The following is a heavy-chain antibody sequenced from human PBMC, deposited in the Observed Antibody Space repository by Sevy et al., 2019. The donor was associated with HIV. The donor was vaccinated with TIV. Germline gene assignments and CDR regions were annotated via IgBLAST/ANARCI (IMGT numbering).Heavy chain of an antibody. V-gene: IGHV3-53*01. J-gene: IGHJ3*02. CDR1: GFTVSSNY. CDR3: ARVSVYYYDSSGYYTTRNAFDI. D-gene: IGHD3-22*01. CDR2: IYSGGNT. Sequence: GGSLRLSCAASGFTVSSNYVSWVRQAPGKGLEWVSVIYSGGNTNYADSVKGRFTISRDNSKNTLYLQMNSLRAEDTAFYYCARVSVYYYDSSGYYTTRNAFDIWGQGTMVTVSS.